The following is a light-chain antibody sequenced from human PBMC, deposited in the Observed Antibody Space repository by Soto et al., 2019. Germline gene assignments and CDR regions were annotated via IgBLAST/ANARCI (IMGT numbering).Light chain of an antibody. CDR3: QKYNIVPLA. CDR2: AAS. J-gene: IGKJ4*01. Sequence: DIQMTQSPSSLSAFVGDRVTITCRASQGISNYLAWYQQKPGKVPKLLIYAASTLQSGVPSRFSGSGSGTDFNLTISGLQPEDVATYFCQKYNIVPLAFGGGTKVEIK. CDR1: QGISNY. V-gene: IGKV1-27*01.